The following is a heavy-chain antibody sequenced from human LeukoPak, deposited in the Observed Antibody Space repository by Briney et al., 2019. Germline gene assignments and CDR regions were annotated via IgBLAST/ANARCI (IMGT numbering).Heavy chain of an antibody. Sequence: GGSLRLSCAASGFTFDDYGMSWVRQAPGKGLEWVSGINWNGGSTGYADSVKGRFTISRDNAKNSLYLQMNSLRAEDTAVYYCARAKYYYYMDVWGKGTTVTVSS. V-gene: IGHV3-20*04. CDR1: GFTFDDYG. CDR3: ARAKYYYYMDV. CDR2: INWNGGST. J-gene: IGHJ6*03.